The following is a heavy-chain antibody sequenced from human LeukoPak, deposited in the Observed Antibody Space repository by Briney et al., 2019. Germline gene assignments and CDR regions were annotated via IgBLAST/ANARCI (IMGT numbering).Heavy chain of an antibody. CDR3: ARVLPYSGCVYYYGMDV. CDR1: GFTFSSYA. Sequence: GRSLRLSCAASGFTFSSYAMHWVRQAPGKGLEWVAVISYDGSNKYYADSVKGRFTISRDNSKNTLYLQMNNLRAEDTAVYYCARVLPYSGCVYYYGMDVWGQGTTVTVSS. D-gene: IGHD5-12*01. J-gene: IGHJ6*02. CDR2: ISYDGSNK. V-gene: IGHV3-30-3*01.